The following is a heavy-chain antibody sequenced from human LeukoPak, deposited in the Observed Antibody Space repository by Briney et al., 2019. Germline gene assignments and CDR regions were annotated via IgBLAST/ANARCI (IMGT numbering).Heavy chain of an antibody. V-gene: IGHV1-18*01. J-gene: IGHJ5*02. CDR1: GYTFTSYG. CDR2: ISAYNGNT. Sequence: GASVKVSCKASGYTFTSYGISWVRQAPGQGLEWMGWISAYNGNTNYAQKLQGRVTMTTDTSTSTAYMELRSLRSDDTAVYYCARDFGVSSSWYRSNWFDPWGQGTLVTVSS. D-gene: IGHD6-13*01. CDR3: ARDFGVSSSWYRSNWFDP.